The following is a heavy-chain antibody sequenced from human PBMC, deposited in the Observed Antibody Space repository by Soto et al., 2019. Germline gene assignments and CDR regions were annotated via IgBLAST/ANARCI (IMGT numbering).Heavy chain of an antibody. CDR2: IYYSGST. J-gene: IGHJ4*02. D-gene: IGHD6-6*01. CDR3: ARVGSSIATRPFDY. V-gene: IGHV4-30-4*01. CDR1: GVSISSGDYY. Sequence: PSETLSLTCTVSGVSISSGDYYWSWIRQPPGKGLEWIGYIYYSGSTYYNPSLKSRVTISVDTSKNQFSLKLSSVTAADTAVYYCARVGSSIATRPFDYWGQGTLVTVSS.